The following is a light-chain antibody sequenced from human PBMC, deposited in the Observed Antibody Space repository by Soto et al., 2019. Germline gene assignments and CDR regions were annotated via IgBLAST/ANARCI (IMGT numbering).Light chain of an antibody. V-gene: IGKV3-20*01. CDR2: GAS. CDR3: QQYGSPPMYT. Sequence: EIVLTQSPGTLSLSPGERATLSCRASQSVSSSYFAWYQQKPGQAPRLLIYGASGRATGIPDRLSGSGSGTDFTLTISRLEPEDFAVYYCQQYGSPPMYTFGQGTKLEIK. CDR1: QSVSSSY. J-gene: IGKJ2*01.